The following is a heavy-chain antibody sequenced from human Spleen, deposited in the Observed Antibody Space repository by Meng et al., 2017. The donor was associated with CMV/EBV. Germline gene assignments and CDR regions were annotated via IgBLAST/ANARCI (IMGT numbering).Heavy chain of an antibody. CDR3: ARAGFRSDDSSGYYDY. CDR1: GGSISSSSYY. CDR2: IYYSGST. J-gene: IGHJ4*02. D-gene: IGHD3-22*01. V-gene: IGHV4-39*07. Sequence: LHGSGPGLCKPSETLSLTCTVSGGSISSSSYYWGWIRQPPGKGLEWIGSIYYSGSTYYNPSLKSRVTISVDTSKNQFSLKLSSVTAADTAVYYCARAGFRSDDSSGYYDYWGQGTLVTVSS.